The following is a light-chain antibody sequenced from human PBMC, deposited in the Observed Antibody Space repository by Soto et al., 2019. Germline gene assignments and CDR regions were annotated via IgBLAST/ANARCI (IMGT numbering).Light chain of an antibody. J-gene: IGKJ1*01. V-gene: IGKV3-15*01. CDR3: QQYNNWPPT. CDR2: GAS. Sequence: ETLMTQSPATLSVSLGERATLSCRASQSLRSNLAWYQQKPGQAPRLLIYGASSRATGIPARFSGSGSGTEFTLTISGLQSEDFAVYYCQQYNNWPPTFGHGTKVDIK. CDR1: QSLRSN.